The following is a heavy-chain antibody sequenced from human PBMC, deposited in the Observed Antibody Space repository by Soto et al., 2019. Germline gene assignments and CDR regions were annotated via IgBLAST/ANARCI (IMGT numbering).Heavy chain of an antibody. V-gene: IGHV1-69*13. D-gene: IGHD2-2*01. Sequence: ASGKVSCRPSGATFSSYAISWVRQALEQGLEWMGGIIPIFGTANYPQKFQGRVTITADESTSPAYMELSRLRSEATAVYYCARAQHRYCSSTRCSDNRFDPWGQGTLVTVSS. J-gene: IGHJ5*02. CDR1: GATFSSYA. CDR2: IIPIFGTA. CDR3: ARAQHRYCSSTRCSDNRFDP.